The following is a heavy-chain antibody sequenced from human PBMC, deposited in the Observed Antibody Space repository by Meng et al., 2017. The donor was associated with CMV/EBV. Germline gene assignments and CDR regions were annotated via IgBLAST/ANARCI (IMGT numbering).Heavy chain of an antibody. J-gene: IGHJ6*02. CDR1: GFTFSSYW. V-gene: IGHV3-7*01. D-gene: IGHD3-10*01. Sequence: GGSLRLSCAASGFTFSSYWMSWVRQAPGKGLEWVANIKQDGSEKYYADSVKGRFTISRDNAKNSLYLQMNSLRAEDTAVYYCARDPDGSSLYYYYYYGMDVWGQGTTVTVSS. CDR2: IKQDGSEK. CDR3: ARDPDGSSLYYYYYYGMDV.